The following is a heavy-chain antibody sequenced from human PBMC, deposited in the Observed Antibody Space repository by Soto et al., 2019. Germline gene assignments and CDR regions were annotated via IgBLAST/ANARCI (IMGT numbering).Heavy chain of an antibody. D-gene: IGHD6-13*01. CDR3: TTDEGELKQQLVDAFDI. J-gene: IGHJ3*02. CDR2: IKSKTDGGTT. Sequence: GGSLRLSCAASGFTFSNAWMNWVRQAPGKGLEWVGRIKSKTDGGTTDYAAPVKGRFTISRDDSKNTLYLQMNSLKTEDTAVYYCTTDEGELKQQLVDAFDIWGQGTMVTVSS. V-gene: IGHV3-15*07. CDR1: GFTFSNAW.